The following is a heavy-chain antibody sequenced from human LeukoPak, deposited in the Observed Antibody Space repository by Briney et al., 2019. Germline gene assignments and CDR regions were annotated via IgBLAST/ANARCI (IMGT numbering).Heavy chain of an antibody. D-gene: IGHD2-15*01. CDR3: ARGCRALFPSNWFDP. CDR2: IYHSGST. CDR1: GGSISSSNW. V-gene: IGHV4-4*02. Sequence: KPSETLSLTCAVSGGSISSSNWWSWVRQPPGKGLEWIGEIYHSGSTNYNPSLKSRVTISVDTSKNQFSLKLSSVTAADTAVYYCARGCRALFPSNWFDPWGQGTLVTVSS. J-gene: IGHJ5*02.